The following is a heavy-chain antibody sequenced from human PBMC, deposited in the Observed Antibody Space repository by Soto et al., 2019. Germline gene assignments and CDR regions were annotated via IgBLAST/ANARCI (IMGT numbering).Heavy chain of an antibody. CDR2: ISWDGGST. J-gene: IGHJ6*02. D-gene: IGHD2-2*02. CDR1: GFTFDDYA. V-gene: IGHV3-43D*04. CDR3: VKDQSRGVVVPAAINYYYYYGMDV. Sequence: GGSLRLSCAASGFTFDDYAMHWVRQAPGKGLEWVSLISWDGGSTYYADSVKGRFTISRDNSKNSLYLQMNSLRAEDTALYYCVKDQSRGVVVPAAINYYYYYGMDVWGQGTTVTVSS.